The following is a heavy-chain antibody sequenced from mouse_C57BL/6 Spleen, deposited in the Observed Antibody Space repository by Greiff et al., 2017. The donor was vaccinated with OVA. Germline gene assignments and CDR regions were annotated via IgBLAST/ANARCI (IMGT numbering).Heavy chain of an antibody. CDR3: ARRSNYVSYWYFDV. J-gene: IGHJ1*03. V-gene: IGHV5-17*01. D-gene: IGHD2-5*01. CDR2: ISSGSSTI. Sequence: EVKLMESGGGLVKPGGSLKLSCAASGFTFSDYGMHWVRQAPEKGLEWVAYISSGSSTIYYADTVKGRFTISRDNAKNTLFLKMTSLRSEDTAMYYCARRSNYVSYWYFDVWGTGTTVTVSS. CDR1: GFTFSDYG.